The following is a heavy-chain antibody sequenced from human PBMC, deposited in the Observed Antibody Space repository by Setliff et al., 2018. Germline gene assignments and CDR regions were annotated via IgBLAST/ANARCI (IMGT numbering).Heavy chain of an antibody. CDR1: DGSLYSGNYY. D-gene: IGHD3-10*01. CDR3: ARGYYNGRGYYYLPCSFDS. CDR2: IHGTEGT. Sequence: SETLSLTCTVSDGSLYSGNYYWTWIRQPAGKALEWIGHIHGTEGTHYNPSLESRVTISRDKSPNQFSLILRSATAADTALYYCARGYYNGRGYYYLPCSFDSWGRGIVVTVSS. V-gene: IGHV4-61*09. J-gene: IGHJ4*02.